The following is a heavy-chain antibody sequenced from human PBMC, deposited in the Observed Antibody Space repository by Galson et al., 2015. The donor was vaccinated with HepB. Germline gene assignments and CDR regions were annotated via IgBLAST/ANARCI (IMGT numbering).Heavy chain of an antibody. CDR3: ARYSGYDSYYYYYGMDV. Sequence: SLRLSCAASGFTFSSYWMHWVRQAPGKGLVWVSRINSDGSSTSYADSVKGRFTISRDNAKNTLYLQMNSLRAEDTAVYYCARYSGYDSYYYYYGMDVWGQGTTVTVSS. CDR2: INSDGSST. CDR1: GFTFSSYW. J-gene: IGHJ6*02. D-gene: IGHD5-12*01. V-gene: IGHV3-74*01.